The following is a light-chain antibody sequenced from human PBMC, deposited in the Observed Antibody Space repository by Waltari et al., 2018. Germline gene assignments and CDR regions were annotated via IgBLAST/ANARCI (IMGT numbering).Light chain of an antibody. CDR1: SSDVGGYNY. Sequence: QSALTQPRSVPGSPGQSVTIPCTGTSSDVGGYNYVSWYQHHPGKAPKLMIYEVSKRPSGVPDRFSGSQSGSTASLTVSGLQAEDEADYYCSSYAGNNVYVFGSGTKVTVL. CDR2: EVS. CDR3: SSYAGNNVYV. J-gene: IGLJ1*01. V-gene: IGLV2-11*01.